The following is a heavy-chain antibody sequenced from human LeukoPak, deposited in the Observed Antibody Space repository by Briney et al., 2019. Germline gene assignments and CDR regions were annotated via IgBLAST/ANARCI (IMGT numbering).Heavy chain of an antibody. CDR2: ITSSGTPI. CDR3: VRDPHALDY. Sequence: PGGSLRLSCAGTGFTFSDAWMSWVRQAPGKGLEWVSYITSSGTPIYYADSVKGRFTISRDNAKNSLYLQMNSLRDEDTAVYYCVRDPHALDYWGQGTLVTVSS. J-gene: IGHJ4*02. V-gene: IGHV3-11*04. CDR1: GFTFSDAW.